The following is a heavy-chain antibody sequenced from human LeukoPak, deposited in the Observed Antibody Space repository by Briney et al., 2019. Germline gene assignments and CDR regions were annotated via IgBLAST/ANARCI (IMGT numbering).Heavy chain of an antibody. J-gene: IGHJ6*02. Sequence: ASVKVSCKASGYTFTSYYMHWVRQAPGQGLEWMGIINPSGGSTSYAQKFQGRVTMTRDTSTSTVYMELSSLRSEDTAVYYCARSERVDTAMDDYYYYGMDVWGQGTTVTVSS. V-gene: IGHV1-46*01. CDR1: GYTFTSYY. CDR2: INPSGGST. D-gene: IGHD5-18*01. CDR3: ARSERVDTAMDDYYYYGMDV.